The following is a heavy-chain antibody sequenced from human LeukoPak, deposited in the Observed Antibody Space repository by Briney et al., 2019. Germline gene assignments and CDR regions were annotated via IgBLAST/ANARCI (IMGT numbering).Heavy chain of an antibody. CDR2: INHSGST. J-gene: IGHJ4*02. CDR3: ARKLGPYGSGSYYAAFDY. D-gene: IGHD3-10*01. CDR1: GGSFSGYY. V-gene: IGHV4-34*01. Sequence: PSETLSLTCAVYGGSFSGYYWSWTRQPPGKGLEWIGEINHSGSTNYNPSLKSRVTISVDTSKNQSSLKLSSVTAADTAVYYCARKLGPYGSGSYYAAFDYWGQGTLVTVSS.